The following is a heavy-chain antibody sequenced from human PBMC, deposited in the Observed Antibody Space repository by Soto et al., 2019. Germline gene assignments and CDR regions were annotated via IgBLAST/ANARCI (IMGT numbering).Heavy chain of an antibody. CDR2: ISSSSSYI. CDR3: AREGGLAGAGYAFDI. CDR1: GFTFSSYS. Sequence: EVQLVESGGGLVKPGGSLRLSCAASGFTFSSYSMNWVRQAPGKGLEWVSSISSSSSYIYYADSVKGRFTISRDNAKNSLYLQMNSLRAEDTAVYYCAREGGLAGAGYAFDIWGQGTMVTVSS. V-gene: IGHV3-21*01. D-gene: IGHD6-19*01. J-gene: IGHJ3*02.